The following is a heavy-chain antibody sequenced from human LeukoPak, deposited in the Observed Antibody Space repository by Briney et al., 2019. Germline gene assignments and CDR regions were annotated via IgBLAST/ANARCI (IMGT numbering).Heavy chain of an antibody. CDR1: GGSFSGYY. CDR2: TNHSGST. CDR3: ARQLVGDAFDI. Sequence: SENLSLTCAVYGGSFSGYYWSWIRQPPGKGLEWIGETNHSGSTNYNPSLKSRVTISVDTSKNQFSLKLSSVTAADTAVYYCARQLVGDAFDIWGQGTMVTVSS. V-gene: IGHV4-34*01. J-gene: IGHJ3*02. D-gene: IGHD2-15*01.